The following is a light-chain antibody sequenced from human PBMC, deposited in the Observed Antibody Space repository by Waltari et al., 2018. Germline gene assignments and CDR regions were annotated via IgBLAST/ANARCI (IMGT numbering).Light chain of an antibody. V-gene: IGKV3-20*01. CDR3: QQATT. CDR1: QSASSSY. J-gene: IGKJ1*01. Sequence: ESVLTQPPGTLSLSPGARATLSCRASQSASSSYLPWHQQKPGQAPRHLISSASSRATGIPGRFSGSGSGTDFTLTMRKLEPEDFAVYYCQQATTFGQGTKVEIK. CDR2: SAS.